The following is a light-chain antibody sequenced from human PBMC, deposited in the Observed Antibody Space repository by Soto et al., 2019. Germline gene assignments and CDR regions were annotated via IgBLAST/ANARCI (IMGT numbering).Light chain of an antibody. V-gene: IGKV3-20*01. J-gene: IGKJ2*01. CDR3: HLYGSSPPRT. Sequence: EIVLTQSPGTLSLSPGERATLSCRASQSVSSSHLAWYQQTPGQAPRLLIYGASSRATGIPDRFSGSGSGTDVTLTISRLEPEDFAVYYCHLYGSSPPRTFGQGTELEI. CDR1: QSVSSSH. CDR2: GAS.